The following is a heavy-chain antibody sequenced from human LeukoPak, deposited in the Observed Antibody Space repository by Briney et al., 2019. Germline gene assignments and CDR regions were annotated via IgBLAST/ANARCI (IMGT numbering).Heavy chain of an antibody. V-gene: IGHV4-61*08. CDR2: IYYSGST. Sequence: PSETLSLTCTVSGGSISSGDYYWSWIRQPPGKGLEWIGYIYYSGSTNYNPSLKSRVTISVDTSKNQFSLKLSSVTAADTAVYYCARDRADFWSGYYAFDIWGQGTMVTVSS. CDR1: GGSISSGDYY. CDR3: ARDRADFWSGYYAFDI. D-gene: IGHD3-3*01. J-gene: IGHJ3*02.